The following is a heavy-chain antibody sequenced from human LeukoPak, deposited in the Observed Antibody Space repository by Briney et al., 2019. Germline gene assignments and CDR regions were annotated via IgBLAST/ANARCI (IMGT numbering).Heavy chain of an antibody. D-gene: IGHD1-26*01. CDR2: IHSTGSN. CDR1: GGSIGSYF. J-gene: IGHJ4*02. CDR3: ARGGSYFPDY. Sequence: SETLSLNCIVSGGSIGSYFWSWIRQPAGKGLEWIGHIHSTGSNNYNPSLKSRVTMSVDTSKNQFSLKLSSVTAADTAVYYCARGGSYFPDYWGQGTLVTVSS. V-gene: IGHV4-4*07.